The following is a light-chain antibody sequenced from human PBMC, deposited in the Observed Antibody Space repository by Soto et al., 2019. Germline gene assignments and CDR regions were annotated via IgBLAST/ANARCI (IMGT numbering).Light chain of an antibody. CDR2: EVS. Sequence: QSVLTQPASVSGSPGQSITISCTGTSSDVGGYNYVSWYQQHPGKAPKLMIYEVSNRPSGVSNRFSGSKSGNTASLTISGLQAEDEADSYCSSYTSSSTIFVFGNGTKVT. V-gene: IGLV2-14*01. CDR3: SSYTSSSTIFV. J-gene: IGLJ1*01. CDR1: SSDVGGYNY.